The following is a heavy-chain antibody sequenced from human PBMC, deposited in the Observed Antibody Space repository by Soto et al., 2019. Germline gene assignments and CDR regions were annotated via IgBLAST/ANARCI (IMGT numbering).Heavy chain of an antibody. V-gene: IGHV4-59*01. Sequence: SETLSLTCTFSGCSISSYYWSLIRQPPGKGLEWIGYIYYSGSTNYNPSLKSRVTISVDTSKNQFSLKLSSVTAADTAVYYCARDLAVAGRGLDYWGQGTLVTVSS. CDR3: ARDLAVAGRGLDY. J-gene: IGHJ4*02. CDR1: GCSISSYY. CDR2: IYYSGST. D-gene: IGHD6-19*01.